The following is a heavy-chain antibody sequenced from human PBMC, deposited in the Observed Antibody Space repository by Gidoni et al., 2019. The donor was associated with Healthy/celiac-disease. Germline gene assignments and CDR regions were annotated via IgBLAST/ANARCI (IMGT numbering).Heavy chain of an antibody. CDR1: GYTFTGYY. CDR3: ARVESSYCGGDCYSTFDY. CDR2: INPNSGCT. D-gene: IGHD2-21*02. J-gene: IGHJ4*02. V-gene: IGHV1-2*02. Sequence: QVQLVQSGAEVKKPGASVKVSCKASGYTFTGYYMHWVRQAPGQGLEWMGWINPNSGCTNYAQKFQGRVTMTRDTSISTAYMELSRLRSDDTAVYYCARVESSYCGGDCYSTFDYWGQGTLVTVSS.